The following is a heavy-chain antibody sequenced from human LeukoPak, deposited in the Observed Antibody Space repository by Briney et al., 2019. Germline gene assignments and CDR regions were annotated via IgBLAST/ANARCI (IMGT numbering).Heavy chain of an antibody. J-gene: IGHJ4*02. CDR2: IYSGGNT. Sequence: GGSLRLSCAASGFSVSSNYMSWVRQTPGKGLECVSLIYSGGNTYYTDSVKGRFTISRGISKNTLYLQMNSLRAEDTAVYYCASDSSPYYFDYWGQGTLVIVSS. D-gene: IGHD2-2*01. V-gene: IGHV3-53*05. CDR1: GFSVSSNY. CDR3: ASDSSPYYFDY.